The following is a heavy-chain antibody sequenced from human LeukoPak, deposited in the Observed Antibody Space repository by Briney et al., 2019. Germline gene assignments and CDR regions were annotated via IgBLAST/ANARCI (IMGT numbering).Heavy chain of an antibody. CDR3: AKASYSSERFLDY. CDR1: GFTLSPYA. V-gene: IGHV3-23*01. D-gene: IGHD3-22*01. CDR2: ITDGGDST. Sequence: GGSLRLSCAASGFTLSPYAMAWVRQAPGKGLEWVSAITDGGDSTFYTDSVKGRFTISRDNSKNTLYLQMTSLGAEDTAVYYCAKASYSSERFLDYWGQGTSVTVSS. J-gene: IGHJ4*02.